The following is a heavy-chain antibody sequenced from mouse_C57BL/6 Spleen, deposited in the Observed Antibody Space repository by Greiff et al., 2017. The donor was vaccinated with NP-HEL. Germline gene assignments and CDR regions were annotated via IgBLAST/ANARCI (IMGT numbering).Heavy chain of an antibody. J-gene: IGHJ1*03. V-gene: IGHV1-50*01. CDR1: GYTFTSYW. CDR2: IDPSDSYT. Sequence: VQLQQPGAELVKPGASVKLSCKASGYTFTSYWMQWVKQRPGQGLEWIGEIDPSDSYTNYNQKFKGKATLTVDTSSSTAYMQLSSLTSEDSAVYYCGRRDYYGSSYRYFDVWGTGTTVTVAS. D-gene: IGHD1-1*01. CDR3: GRRDYYGSSYRYFDV.